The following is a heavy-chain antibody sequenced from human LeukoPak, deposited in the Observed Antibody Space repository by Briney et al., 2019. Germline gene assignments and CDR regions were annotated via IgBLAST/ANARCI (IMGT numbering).Heavy chain of an antibody. CDR2: IDSSYI. V-gene: IGHV3-21*01. Sequence: GGSLRLSCAASGFTFNSYTFNWVRQAPGKGLEWVSSIDSSYIYYADSVKGRFTISRDNAKNSLYLQMNSLRAEDTAVYYCARDPTSSWETAFDIWGQGTMVTVSS. CDR3: ARDPTSSWETAFDI. J-gene: IGHJ3*02. D-gene: IGHD1-26*01. CDR1: GFTFNSYT.